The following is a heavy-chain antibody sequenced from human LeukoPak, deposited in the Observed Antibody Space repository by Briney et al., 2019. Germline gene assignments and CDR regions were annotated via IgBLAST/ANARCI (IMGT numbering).Heavy chain of an antibody. CDR2: IYSGGST. Sequence: GGSLRLSCAASGFTVSSNYMSWVRQAPGKGLEWVSVIYSGGSTYYADSVKGRFTISRDNSKNTLYLQMNSPRAEDTAMYYCAKDQGYSYVVDYYYIDVWGKGTTVTVSS. J-gene: IGHJ6*03. D-gene: IGHD5-18*01. CDR1: GFTVSSNY. CDR3: AKDQGYSYVVDYYYIDV. V-gene: IGHV3-53*05.